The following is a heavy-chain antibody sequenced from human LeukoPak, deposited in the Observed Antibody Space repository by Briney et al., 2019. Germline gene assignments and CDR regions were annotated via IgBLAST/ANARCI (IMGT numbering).Heavy chain of an antibody. J-gene: IGHJ3*02. V-gene: IGHV3-7*01. D-gene: IGHD1-26*01. CDR3: TRDVWEAYDI. Sequence: PGGSLRLSCEASGFRFGGFWMNWVRQAPGKGPERVANINQDGSEKLYVDSVKGRFTISRDNAKNSLYLQMNSLRVEDTAVYYCTRDVWEAYDIWGHGTMVTVSS. CDR1: GFRFGGFW. CDR2: INQDGSEK.